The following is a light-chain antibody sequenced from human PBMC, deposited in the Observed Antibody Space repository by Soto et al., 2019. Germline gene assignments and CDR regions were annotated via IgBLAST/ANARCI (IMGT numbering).Light chain of an antibody. CDR2: EVT. V-gene: IGLV2-14*01. Sequence: QSVLTPPASVSGSPGQWITISCTGTSGDIGSYNRVSWYQQHPGKAPKLIIYEVTDRPSGVSNRFSGSKSGNTASLTISGLQAEDEAEYYCSSYTNINTRACVFGTGTKVT. J-gene: IGLJ1*01. CDR1: SGDIGSYNR. CDR3: SSYTNINTRACV.